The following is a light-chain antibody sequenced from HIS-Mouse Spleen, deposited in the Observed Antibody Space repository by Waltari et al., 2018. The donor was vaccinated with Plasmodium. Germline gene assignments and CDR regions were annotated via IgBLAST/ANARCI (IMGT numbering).Light chain of an antibody. J-gene: IGLJ1*01. CDR1: SSDVGGYNY. CDR2: YVS. Sequence: QSALTQPRSVSGSPGQSVTISCTGTSSDVGGYNYVSWYQQHPGKAPKLMIYYVSKRPSGVPDRCSGSKSGNTASLTISGLQAEDEADYYCCSYAGSYTYVFGTGTKVTVL. CDR3: CSYAGSYTYV. V-gene: IGLV2-11*01.